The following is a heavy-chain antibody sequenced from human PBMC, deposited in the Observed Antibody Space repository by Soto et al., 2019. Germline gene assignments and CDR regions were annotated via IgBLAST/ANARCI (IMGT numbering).Heavy chain of an antibody. CDR1: GGSLSDYF. V-gene: IGHV4-34*01. CDR2: INHLGSI. J-gene: IGHJ6*02. D-gene: IGHD5-12*01. Sequence: SETLSLTCVVSGGSLSDYFWSWIRQPPGMALEWIGEINHLGSINYNPSLKSRVTMSVDTSKNQFSLKLSSVTAADTAVYYCARNIVATIPSYYYGMDVWGQGTTVTVSS. CDR3: ARNIVATIPSYYYGMDV.